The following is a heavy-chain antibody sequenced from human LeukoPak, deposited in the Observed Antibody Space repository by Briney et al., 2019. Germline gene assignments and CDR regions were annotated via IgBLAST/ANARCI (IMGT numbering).Heavy chain of an antibody. J-gene: IGHJ3*02. CDR2: VSWDGDTT. CDR3: AKARGLIGGAFDI. D-gene: IGHD3-22*01. V-gene: IGHV3-43*01. Sequence: GGSLRLSCAASGFTFSSYSMNSVRQAPGGGQEWVSLVSWDGDTTSYADSVKGRFTISRDNSQNSLYLQMNSLRTEDTALYYCAKARGLIGGAFDIWGQGTMVTVSS. CDR1: GFTFSSYS.